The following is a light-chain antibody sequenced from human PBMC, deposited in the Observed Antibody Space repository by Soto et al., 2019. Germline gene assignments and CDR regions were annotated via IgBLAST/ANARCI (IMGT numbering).Light chain of an antibody. J-gene: IGLJ2*01. Sequence: QSVLTQPPSVSAAPGQKVTISCSGSSSNIGNNYVSWYQQLPGTAPKLLIYDNNKRPSGIPDRFSGSKSGTSATLGITGLQTGDAADYYCGTWDSSLSAVVFGGGTKLTV. V-gene: IGLV1-51*01. CDR3: GTWDSSLSAVV. CDR1: SSNIGNNY. CDR2: DNN.